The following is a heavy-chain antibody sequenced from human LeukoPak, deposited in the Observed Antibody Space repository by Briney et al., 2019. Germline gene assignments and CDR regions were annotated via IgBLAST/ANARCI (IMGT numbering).Heavy chain of an antibody. CDR1: GFTFSSYE. CDR2: INSSGNTI. D-gene: IGHD3-22*01. CDR3: ARALRITMIGDY. V-gene: IGHV3-48*03. Sequence: GGSLRLSCAASGFTFSSYEMNWVRQAPGKGLEWVSYINSSGNTIHYADSVKGRFTISRDNAKNSLYLQMNSLRAEDTAVYYCARALRITMIGDYWGQGTLVTASS. J-gene: IGHJ4*02.